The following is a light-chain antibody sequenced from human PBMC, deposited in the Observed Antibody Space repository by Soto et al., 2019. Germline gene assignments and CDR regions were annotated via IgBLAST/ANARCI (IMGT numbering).Light chain of an antibody. CDR2: DVN. V-gene: IGLV2-14*03. CDR1: SSDIGAYNF. J-gene: IGLJ2*01. CDR3: TSWTTSTTMI. Sequence: QSVLTQPASVSGSPGQSITISCTGTSSDIGAYNFVSWYQQHPSKAPKLMLYDVNIRPSGVSNRFSGSKSGNTASLTISGLQAEDEADYYCTSWTTSTTMIFGGVTKLTVL.